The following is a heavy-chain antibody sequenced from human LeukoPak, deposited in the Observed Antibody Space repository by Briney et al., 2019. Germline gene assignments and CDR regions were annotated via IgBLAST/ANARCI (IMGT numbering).Heavy chain of an antibody. Sequence: AGGSLRLSCAASGFTFSSYSMNWVRQAPGKGLEWVSSISSSSSYIYYADSVKGRFTISGDNAKNSLYLQMNSLRAEDTAVYYCARDWGDLTYYYDSSGYYPYYFDYWGQGTLVTVSS. V-gene: IGHV3-21*01. J-gene: IGHJ4*02. D-gene: IGHD3-22*01. CDR2: ISSSSSYI. CDR1: GFTFSSYS. CDR3: ARDWGDLTYYYDSSGYYPYYFDY.